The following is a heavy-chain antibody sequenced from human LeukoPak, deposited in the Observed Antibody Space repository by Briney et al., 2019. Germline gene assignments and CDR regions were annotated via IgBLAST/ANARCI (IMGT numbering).Heavy chain of an antibody. Sequence: SVKVSCKASGGTFSSYAISWVRQAPGQGLEWMGGIIPIFGTANYAQKFQGRVTITADESTSTAYMELSSLRSEDTAVYYCARSSRIYCTNGVCYRSFNYYYGMDVWGQGTTVTVSS. CDR2: IIPIFGTA. D-gene: IGHD2-8*01. CDR1: GGTFSSYA. V-gene: IGHV1-69*13. CDR3: ARSSRIYCTNGVCYRSFNYYYGMDV. J-gene: IGHJ6*02.